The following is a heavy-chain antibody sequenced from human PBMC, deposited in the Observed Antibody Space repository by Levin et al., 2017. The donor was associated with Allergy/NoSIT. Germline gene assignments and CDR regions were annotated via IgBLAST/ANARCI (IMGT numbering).Heavy chain of an antibody. D-gene: IGHD2-2*01. V-gene: IGHV3-49*03. J-gene: IGHJ6*03. CDR1: GFTFGDYA. CDR2: IRSKAYGGTT. Sequence: GGSLRLSCTASGFTFGDYAMSWFRQAPGKGLEWVGFIRSKAYGGTTEYAASVKGRFTISRDDSKSIAYLQMNSLKTEDTAVYYCTRIPIVVVPAAIGYYMDVWGKGTTVTVSS. CDR3: TRIPIVVVPAAIGYYMDV.